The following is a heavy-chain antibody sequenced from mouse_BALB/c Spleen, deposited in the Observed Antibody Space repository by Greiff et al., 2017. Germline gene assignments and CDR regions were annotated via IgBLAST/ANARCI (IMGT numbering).Heavy chain of an antibody. CDR2: INPGSGGT. J-gene: IGHJ2*01. CDR1: GYAFTNYL. CDR3: ARDYYGLYYFDY. Sequence: VKLMESGAELVRPGTSVKVSCKASGYAFTNYLIEWVKQRPGQGLEWIGVINPGSGGTNYNEKFKGKATLTADKSSSTAYMQLSSLTSDDSAVYFCARDYYGLYYFDYWGQGTTLTVSS. D-gene: IGHD1-1*01. V-gene: IGHV1-54*01.